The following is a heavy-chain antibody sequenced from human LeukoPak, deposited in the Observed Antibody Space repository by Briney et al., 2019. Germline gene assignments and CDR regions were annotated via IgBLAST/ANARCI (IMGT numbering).Heavy chain of an antibody. CDR1: GGTFSSYA. D-gene: IGHD3-10*01. CDR2: ISAYNGNT. V-gene: IGHV1-18*01. CDR3: ARVLWFGELFSPPAY. Sequence: ASVKVSCKASGGTFSSYAISWVRQAPGQGLEWMGWISAYNGNTNYAQKLQGRVTMTTDTSTSTAYMELRSLRSDDTAVYYCARVLWFGELFSPPAYWGQGTLVTVSS. J-gene: IGHJ4*02.